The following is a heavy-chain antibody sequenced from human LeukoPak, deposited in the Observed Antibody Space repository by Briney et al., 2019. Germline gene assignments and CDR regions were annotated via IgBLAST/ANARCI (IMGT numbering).Heavy chain of an antibody. CDR2: INREGNEK. J-gene: IGHJ4*02. CDR1: GFAFSDYW. Sequence: PGGSLRLSCATFGFAFSDYWMTWVRQVPGKGLEWVANINREGNEKYYVDSEKGRFTISRDNAKNSVDLQMDSLRVEDTAVYYCARVGTWELQRVFDFWGQGTLVTVSS. V-gene: IGHV3-7*01. CDR3: ARVGTWELQRVFDF. D-gene: IGHD1-26*01.